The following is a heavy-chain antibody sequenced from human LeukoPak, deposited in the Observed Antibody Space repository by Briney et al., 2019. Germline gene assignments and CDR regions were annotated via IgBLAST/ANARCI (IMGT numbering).Heavy chain of an antibody. V-gene: IGHV3-30-3*01. CDR1: GFAFGSYA. CDR3: AKDPYDSRIYDY. D-gene: IGHD3-22*01. CDR2: ISFDGSNH. J-gene: IGHJ4*02. Sequence: GSLRLSCAASGFAFGSYAMHWVRQAPGKGLDWVAVISFDGSNHYYADSVKGRFTISRDNSKNTLYLQMNSLRAEDTAVYYCAKDPYDSRIYDYWGQGTLVTVSS.